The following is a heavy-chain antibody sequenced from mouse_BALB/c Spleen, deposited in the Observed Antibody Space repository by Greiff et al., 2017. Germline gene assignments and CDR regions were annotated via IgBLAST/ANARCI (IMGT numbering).Heavy chain of an antibody. V-gene: IGHV5-12-2*01. CDR1: GFTFSSYT. CDR2: ISNGGGST. CDR3: ARDYRYDYFDY. D-gene: IGHD2-14*01. J-gene: IGHJ2*01. Sequence: EVMLVESGGGLVQPGGSLKLSCAASGFTFSSYTMSWVRQTPEKRLEWVAYISNGGGSTYYPDSVKGRFTISRDNAKNTLYLQMSSLKSEDTAMYYCARDYRYDYFDYWGQGTTLTVSS.